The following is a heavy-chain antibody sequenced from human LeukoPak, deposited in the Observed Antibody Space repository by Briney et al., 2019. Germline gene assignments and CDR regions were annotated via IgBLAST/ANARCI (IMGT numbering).Heavy chain of an antibody. CDR3: AKNSAAWGGSWYFDL. D-gene: IGHD3-16*01. V-gene: IGHV4-4*08. J-gene: IGHJ2*01. Sequence: EALFLKLPFSGWFISWFLLGLVRAPPREGLGGVCLVSSSGGPNYQPSLQGRVTISIDTSKNPFFLKLSSLTAADPAVYHCAKNSAAWGGSWYFDLWGRGTLVTVSS. CDR2: VSSSGGP. CDR1: GWFISWFL.